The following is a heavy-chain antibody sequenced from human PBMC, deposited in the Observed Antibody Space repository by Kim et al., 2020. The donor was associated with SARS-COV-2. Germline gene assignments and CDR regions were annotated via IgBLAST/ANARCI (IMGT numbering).Heavy chain of an antibody. D-gene: IGHD2-8*01. CDR3: AKTLISTPIDAFDI. V-gene: IGHV3-43*01. Sequence: ADSVKGRFTISRDNSKNSLYLQMNSLRTEDTALYYCAKTLISTPIDAFDIWGQGTMVTVSS. J-gene: IGHJ3*02.